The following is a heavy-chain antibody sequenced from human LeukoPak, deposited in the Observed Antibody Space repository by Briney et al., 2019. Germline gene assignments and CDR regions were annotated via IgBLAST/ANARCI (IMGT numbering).Heavy chain of an antibody. Sequence: GGSLRLSCTASGFTFSSYGMHWVRQAPGKGLEWVAFIRNDGSKKYDADSVKGRFTISRDNSKNTLYLQMNSLRAEDMAVYYCAKEGWLQSWDYWGQGTLVTVSS. CDR3: AKEGWLQSWDY. CDR1: GFTFSSYG. V-gene: IGHV3-30*02. J-gene: IGHJ4*02. D-gene: IGHD5-24*01. CDR2: IRNDGSKK.